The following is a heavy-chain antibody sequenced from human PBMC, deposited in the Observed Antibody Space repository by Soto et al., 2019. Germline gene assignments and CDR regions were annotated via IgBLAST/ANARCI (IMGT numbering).Heavy chain of an antibody. Sequence: LRLSCAASGFAFSSYAMSWVRQAPGKGLEWVSTISGSGGRTFYADTVKGRFTISRDNYKNTLYLQMNSLRAEDTAVYYCAKPIVGADPFDYWRQGTLATVSS. CDR2: ISGSGGRT. V-gene: IGHV3-23*01. CDR1: GFAFSSYA. CDR3: AKPIVGADPFDY. D-gene: IGHD1-26*01. J-gene: IGHJ4*02.